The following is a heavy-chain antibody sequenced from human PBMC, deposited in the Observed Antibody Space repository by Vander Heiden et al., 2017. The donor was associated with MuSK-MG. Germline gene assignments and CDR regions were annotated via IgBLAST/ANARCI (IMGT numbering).Heavy chain of an antibody. CDR1: GNSLADLS. Sequence: QVQLVQSGAEVKKPGASVKVPCKVSGNSLADLSIHWVRQAPGNGLEWMGGSDPEEGDIIYAQDFKGRVTMTEDTSTDTAYMELRGLTSEDTALYYCATHRGGSQEPSWFDTWGQGTQVTVSS. CDR3: ATHRGGSQEPSWFDT. CDR2: SDPEEGDI. V-gene: IGHV1-24*01. D-gene: IGHD1-26*01. J-gene: IGHJ5*02.